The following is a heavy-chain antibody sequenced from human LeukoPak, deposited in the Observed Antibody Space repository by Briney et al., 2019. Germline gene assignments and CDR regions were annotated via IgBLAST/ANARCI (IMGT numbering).Heavy chain of an antibody. CDR3: ARDFFPLDYDYDWGSYPFN. CDR1: GFSFINYG. CDR2: ISAYYDKT. Sequence: ASVKVSCKTSGFSFINYGITWVRQAPGQGPEWMGWISAYYDKTYYAQKLQGRVTMTTDRSTSTAYMELRSLRSDDTAFYYCARDFFPLDYDYDWGSYPFNWGQGTLVTVSS. V-gene: IGHV1-18*01. D-gene: IGHD3-16*02. J-gene: IGHJ4*02.